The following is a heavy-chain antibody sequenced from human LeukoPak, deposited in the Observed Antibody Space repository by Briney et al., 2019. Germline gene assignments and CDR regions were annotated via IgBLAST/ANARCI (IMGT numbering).Heavy chain of an antibody. CDR3: ARDRTMPARRARLTYYYYMDV. D-gene: IGHD2-2*01. V-gene: IGHV1-69*05. CDR1: GGTFSSYA. J-gene: IGHJ6*03. CDR2: IIPIFGTA. Sequence: SVKVSCKASGGTFSSYAISWVRQAPGQGLEWMGGIIPIFGTANYAQKFQGRVTITTDESTSTAYMELSSLRSEDTAVYYCARDRTMPARRARLTYYYYMDVWGKGTTVTVSS.